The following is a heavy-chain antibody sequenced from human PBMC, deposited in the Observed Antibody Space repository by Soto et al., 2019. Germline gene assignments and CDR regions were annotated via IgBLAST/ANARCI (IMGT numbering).Heavy chain of an antibody. V-gene: IGHV3-33*01. J-gene: IGHJ4*02. CDR3: ARDLSRGYSYGSDY. CDR1: GFTFSSYG. CDR2: IWYDGSNK. D-gene: IGHD5-18*01. Sequence: QVQLVESGGGVVQPGRPLRLSCAASGFTFSSYGMHWVRQAPGKGLEWVAVIWYDGSNKYYADSVKGRFTISRDNSKNTLYLQMNSLRAEDTAVYYCARDLSRGYSYGSDYWGQGTLVTVSS.